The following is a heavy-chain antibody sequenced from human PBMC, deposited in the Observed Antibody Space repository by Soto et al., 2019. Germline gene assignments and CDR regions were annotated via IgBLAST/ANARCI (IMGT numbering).Heavy chain of an antibody. CDR3: ARESVYSSSSPLDY. D-gene: IGHD6-6*01. CDR2: IWYDGSNK. CDR1: GFTFSSYG. Sequence: GGSLRLSCAASGFTFSSYGMHWVRQAPGKGLEWVAVIWYDGSNKYYADSVKGRFTISRDNSKNTLYLQMNSLRAEDTAVYYCARESVYSSSSPLDYWGQGTLVTVSS. J-gene: IGHJ4*02. V-gene: IGHV3-33*01.